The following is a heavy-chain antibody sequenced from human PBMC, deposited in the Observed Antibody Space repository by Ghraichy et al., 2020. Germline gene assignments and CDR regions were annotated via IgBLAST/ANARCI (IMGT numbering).Heavy chain of an antibody. V-gene: IGHV1-46*01. CDR1: GYTFSSYH. Sequence: ASVKVSCKASGYTFSSYHLHWVRQAPGQGLEWMGIINPSGGTTDYAQKFQGRVTMTRDTSTSIVYMELSSLRSEDPAVYYCARAGVGYSNGYDYWGQGTLVTVSS. CDR2: INPSGGTT. D-gene: IGHD5-18*01. CDR3: ARAGVGYSNGYDY. J-gene: IGHJ4*02.